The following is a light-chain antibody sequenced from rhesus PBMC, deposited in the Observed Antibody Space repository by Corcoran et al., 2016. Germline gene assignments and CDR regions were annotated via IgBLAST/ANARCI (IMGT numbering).Light chain of an antibody. J-gene: IGLJ1*01. CDR1: SGDIAGYNR. Sequence: QAALTQSPSVSGAPGQAVTISCTGTSGDIAGYNRVSWYQQHPGKAPKLMIYEVSKRPSGVSDRFSGSKSGNTASLTISGLQAEDEADYYSSSHASSSAFIFGSGTRLTVL. CDR2: EVS. CDR3: SSHASSSAFI. V-gene: IGLV2-13*02.